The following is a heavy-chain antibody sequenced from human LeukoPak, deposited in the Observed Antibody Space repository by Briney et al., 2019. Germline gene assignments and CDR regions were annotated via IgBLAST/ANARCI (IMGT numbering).Heavy chain of an antibody. CDR1: GGSISSYY. CDR3: ARGGSYYGWFDP. CDR2: IYYSGST. D-gene: IGHD1-26*01. J-gene: IGHJ5*02. V-gene: IGHV4-59*01. Sequence: SETLSLTCTVSGGSISSYYWSWIRQPPGKGLEWIRYIYYSGSTNYNPSLKSRVTISVDTSKNQFSLKLSSVTAADTAVYYCARGGSYYGWFDPWGQGTLVTVTS.